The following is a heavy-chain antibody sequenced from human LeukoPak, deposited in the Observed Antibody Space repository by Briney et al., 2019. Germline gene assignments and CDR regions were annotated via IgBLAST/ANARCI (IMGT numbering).Heavy chain of an antibody. Sequence: GASVKVSCKASGYTFTSYYMHWVRQAPGQGLEWMGIINPSGGSTSYAQKFQGRVTMTRDTSTSTVYMELSSLRSEDTAVYYCARYCSSTSCYTGVSWDYWGQGTLVTVSS. CDR1: GYTFTSYY. CDR3: ARYCSSTSCYTGVSWDY. J-gene: IGHJ4*02. D-gene: IGHD2-2*02. CDR2: INPSGGST. V-gene: IGHV1-46*01.